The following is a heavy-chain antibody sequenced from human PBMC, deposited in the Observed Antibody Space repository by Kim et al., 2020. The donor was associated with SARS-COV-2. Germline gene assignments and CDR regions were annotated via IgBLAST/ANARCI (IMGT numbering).Heavy chain of an antibody. Sequence: GGSLRLSCAASGFTFSSYEMNWVRQAPGKGLEWVSYISSSGSTIYYADSVKGRFTISRDNAKNSLYLQMNSLRAEDTAVYYCARDPPPGFSTGYYGMDVWGQGTMVTVSS. CDR2: ISSSGSTI. V-gene: IGHV3-48*03. CDR1: GFTFSSYE. D-gene: IGHD3-9*01. CDR3: ARDPPPGFSTGYYGMDV. J-gene: IGHJ6*02.